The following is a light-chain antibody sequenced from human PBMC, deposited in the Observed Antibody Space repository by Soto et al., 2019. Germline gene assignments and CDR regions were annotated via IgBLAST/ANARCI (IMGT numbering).Light chain of an antibody. CDR1: QSVSSY. V-gene: IGKV3-11*01. Sequence: EIVLTQSPATRSLSPGERATLSCKASQSVSSYLAWYQQKPGQAPRLLIYDASNRATGIPARFSGSGSGTDFTLTISSLEPEDVAVYYCQQRSNWPMYTFGQGTKLEIK. CDR2: DAS. J-gene: IGKJ2*01. CDR3: QQRSNWPMYT.